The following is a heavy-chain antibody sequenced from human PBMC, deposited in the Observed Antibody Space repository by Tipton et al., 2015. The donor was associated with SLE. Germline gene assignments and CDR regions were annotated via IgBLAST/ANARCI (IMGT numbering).Heavy chain of an antibody. V-gene: IGHV1-8*01. CDR2: MNPNSGKK. CDR1: GYTFSTYD. Sequence: QVQLVQSGVEVKKPGASVRVSCETSGYTFSTYDINWVRQATGQGLEWVGWMNPNSGKKGFAQKLQGRVTMTTDTSTSTAYMELRSLRSDDTAVYYCALWPITIFGVVAYYWGQGTLVTVSS. J-gene: IGHJ4*02. D-gene: IGHD3-3*01. CDR3: ALWPITIFGVVAYY.